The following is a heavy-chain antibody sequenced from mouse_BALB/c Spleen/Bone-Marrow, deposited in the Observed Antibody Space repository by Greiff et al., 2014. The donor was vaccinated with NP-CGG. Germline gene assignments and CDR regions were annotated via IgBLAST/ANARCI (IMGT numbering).Heavy chain of an antibody. Sequence: VQLKESGGGLVQPGGSRKLSCAASGFTFSSFGMPWVRQAPEKGLEWVAYISSGSSTIYYADTVKGRFTISRDNPKNTLLLQMTSLRSEDTAMYYCARGAARATWFAYWGQGTLVTVSA. CDR3: ARGAARATWFAY. V-gene: IGHV5-17*02. D-gene: IGHD3-1*01. CDR2: ISSGSSTI. CDR1: GFTFSSFG. J-gene: IGHJ3*01.